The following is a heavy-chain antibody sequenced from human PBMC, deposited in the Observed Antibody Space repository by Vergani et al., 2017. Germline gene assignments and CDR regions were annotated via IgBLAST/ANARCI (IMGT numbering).Heavy chain of an antibody. CDR2: INPNRGGT. CDR1: GYTFTGYY. V-gene: IGHV1-2*02. CDR3: ARGGSSWELDY. Sequence: QVQLVQSGAEVKKPGASVKVSCKASGYTFTGYYMHWVRQAPGQGLEWMGRINPNRGGTNYAQKFQGRVNMTRDTSISTAYMELSRLRADDTAVYYCARGGSSWELDYWGQGTLVTVSA. D-gene: IGHD6-13*01. J-gene: IGHJ4*02.